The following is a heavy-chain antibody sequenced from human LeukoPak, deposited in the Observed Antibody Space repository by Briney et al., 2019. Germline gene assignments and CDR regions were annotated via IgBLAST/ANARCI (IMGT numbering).Heavy chain of an antibody. J-gene: IGHJ6*03. CDR3: ARESPTDYYYYYMDV. V-gene: IGHV3-48*03. CDR2: ISSSGSTI. CDR1: GFTFSSHE. Sequence: PGGSLRLSCAASGFTFSSHEMNWVRQAPGKGLEWVSYISSSGSTIYYADSVKGRFTISRDNAKNSLYLQMNSLRAEDTAVYYCARESPTDYYYYYMDVWGKGTTVTISS.